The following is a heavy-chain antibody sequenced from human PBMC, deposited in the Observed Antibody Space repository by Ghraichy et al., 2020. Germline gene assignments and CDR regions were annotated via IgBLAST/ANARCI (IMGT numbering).Heavy chain of an antibody. Sequence: SETLSLTCTVTGGSISSNDYYWGWIRQPPGKRLEWIGTISFSGTTYYNPTLKSRVTLSVDTSKNQFSLKLISVIAADTAVYFCARRNRGFDYWGQGALVTVSS. CDR1: GGSISSNDYY. D-gene: IGHD3-10*01. CDR3: ARRNRGFDY. J-gene: IGHJ4*02. CDR2: ISFSGTT. V-gene: IGHV4-39*01.